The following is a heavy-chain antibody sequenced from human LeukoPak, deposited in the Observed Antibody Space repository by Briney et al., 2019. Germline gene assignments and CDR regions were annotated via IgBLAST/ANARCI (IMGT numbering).Heavy chain of an antibody. CDR1: GFTVSSNY. J-gene: IGHJ4*02. Sequence: GGSLRLSCAASGFTVSSNYMSWVRQAPGKGLEWDSVIYSGGSTYYADSVKGRFTISRDNSKNTLYLQMNSLRAEDTAVYYCASSDPYYYDGSGYYGYWGQGTLVTVSS. V-gene: IGHV3-66*01. CDR3: ASSDPYYYDGSGYYGY. D-gene: IGHD3-22*01. CDR2: IYSGGST.